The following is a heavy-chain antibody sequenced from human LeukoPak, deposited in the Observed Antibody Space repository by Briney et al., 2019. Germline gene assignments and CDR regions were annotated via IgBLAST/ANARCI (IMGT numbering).Heavy chain of an antibody. V-gene: IGHV1-2*02. D-gene: IGHD2-2*01. Sequence: ASVKVSCKASGYRFTENYLHWLRQAPGQGPEWMGCINPNSGGTYYAQNFQGRVTLTRDTSISTAYMELSDLTSDDTAIYYCARGGGHHNYAYGMPWGQGTLATVSS. CDR1: GYRFTENY. CDR3: ARGGGHHNYAYGMP. CDR2: INPNSGGT. J-gene: IGHJ4*02.